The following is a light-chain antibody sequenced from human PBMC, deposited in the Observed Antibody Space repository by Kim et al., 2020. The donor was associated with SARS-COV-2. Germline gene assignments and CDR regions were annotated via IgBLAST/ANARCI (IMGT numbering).Light chain of an antibody. V-gene: IGKV3D-20*01. J-gene: IGKJ1*01. CDR2: DVS. CDR3: QQYGRSPWT. CDR1: QRVRSHY. Sequence: SPRERATLSCGDRQRVRSHYLAGYQQKPGLAPRLLSYDVSTRATGIPDRFSGSGSGTDFTLTISRLEAEDVAVYYCQQYGRSPWTIGHGTKVEFK.